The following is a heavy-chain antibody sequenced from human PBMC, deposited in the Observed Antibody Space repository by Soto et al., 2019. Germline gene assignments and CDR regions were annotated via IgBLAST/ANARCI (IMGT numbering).Heavy chain of an antibody. V-gene: IGHV3-53*01. CDR2: IHTGGNT. Sequence: VGSLRLSCAASGFTVTSNYMSWVRQAPGKGLEWVSVIHTGGNTFYADSVKGRFTISRDISKNTLYLQMNSLRAEDTAMYYCARDNAETDYFDFWGQGSLVTVSS. CDR3: ARDNAETDYFDF. J-gene: IGHJ4*02. CDR1: GFTVTSNY.